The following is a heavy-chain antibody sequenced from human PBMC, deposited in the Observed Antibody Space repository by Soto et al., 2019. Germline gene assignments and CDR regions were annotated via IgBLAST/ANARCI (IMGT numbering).Heavy chain of an antibody. J-gene: IGHJ6*03. CDR3: AKGTYDFWSGKYHYYYYMDV. CDR2: LVGSGADK. D-gene: IGHD3-3*01. CDR1: GFNFNAYA. V-gene: IGHV3-23*01. Sequence: GGSLRLSCAASGFNFNAYAMNWVRQAPGKGLQWVSGLVGSGADKNYADSVRGRFTVSRDNSKNTLYLQMNSLRAEDTAVYYCAKGTYDFWSGKYHYYYYMDVWGKGTTVTVSS.